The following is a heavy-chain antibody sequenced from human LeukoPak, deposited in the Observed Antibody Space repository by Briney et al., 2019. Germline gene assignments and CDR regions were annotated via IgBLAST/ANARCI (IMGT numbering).Heavy chain of an antibody. CDR1: GFTFSSYA. J-gene: IGHJ4*02. Sequence: GGSLRLSCAASGFTFSSYAMSWVRQAPGKGLEWVSAISGSGGSTYYADSVKGRFTISRDNSKNTLYLQMNSLRAEDTAVYYCARGVPYYYDSSGYYHGYWGQGTLVTVSS. CDR2: ISGSGGST. V-gene: IGHV3-23*01. CDR3: ARGVPYYYDSSGYYHGY. D-gene: IGHD3-22*01.